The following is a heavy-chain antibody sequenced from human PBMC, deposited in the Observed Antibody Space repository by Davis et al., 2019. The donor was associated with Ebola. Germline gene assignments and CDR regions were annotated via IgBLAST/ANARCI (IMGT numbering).Heavy chain of an antibody. CDR1: GVTFRNYV. V-gene: IGHV3-23*01. D-gene: IGHD6-13*01. CDR2: ISSSGGNS. CDR3: ARGEAAAVFSYNWFDP. J-gene: IGHJ5*02. Sequence: GGSLRLSCAVSGVTFRNYVMSWVRQAPGKGLEWVSSISSSGGNSFYMDSVKGRFYIDRDNSKNTVHLQMHRLRAEDTAIYYCARGEAAAVFSYNWFDPWGRGTLVTVSS.